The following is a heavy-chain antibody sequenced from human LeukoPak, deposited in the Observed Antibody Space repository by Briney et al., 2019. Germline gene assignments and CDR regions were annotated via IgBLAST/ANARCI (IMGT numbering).Heavy chain of an antibody. CDR2: IYTSGST. D-gene: IGHD5-18*01. J-gene: IGHJ4*02. CDR3: AREGYSYGLFDY. Sequence: PSETLSLTCTVSGGSISSYYWRWIRQPAGKGLEWIGRIYTSGSTNYNPSLKSRVTISVDTSKNQFSLKLSSVTAADTAVYYCAREGYSYGLFDYWGQGTLVTVSS. CDR1: GGSISSYY. V-gene: IGHV4-4*07.